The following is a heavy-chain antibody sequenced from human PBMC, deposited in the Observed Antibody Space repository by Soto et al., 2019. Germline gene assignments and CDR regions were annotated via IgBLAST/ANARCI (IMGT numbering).Heavy chain of an antibody. V-gene: IGHV5-51*01. D-gene: IGHD2-15*01. CDR2: IYPGDSDT. Sequence: PGESLKISCKGSGYSFTSYWIGWVRQMPGKGLEWMGIIYPGDSDTRYSPSFQGQVTISADKSISTAYLQWSSLKASDTAMYYCARLDLDSGGSRRFQHRGQGTLVTVSS. CDR1: GYSFTSYW. CDR3: ARLDLDSGGSRRFQH. J-gene: IGHJ1*01.